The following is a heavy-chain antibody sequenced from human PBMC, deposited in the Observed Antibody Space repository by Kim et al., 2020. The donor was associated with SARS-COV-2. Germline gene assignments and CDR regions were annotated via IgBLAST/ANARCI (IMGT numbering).Heavy chain of an antibody. V-gene: IGHV4-30-4*01. CDR3: ARTYYYGSGRPNWFDP. Sequence: SETLSLTCTVSGGSISSGDYYWSWIRQPPGKGLEWIGYIYYSGSTYYNPSLKSRVTISVDTSKNQFSLKLSSVTAADTAVYYCARTYYYGSGRPNWFDPWGQGTLVTVSS. J-gene: IGHJ5*02. CDR2: IYYSGST. D-gene: IGHD3-10*01. CDR1: GGSISSGDYY.